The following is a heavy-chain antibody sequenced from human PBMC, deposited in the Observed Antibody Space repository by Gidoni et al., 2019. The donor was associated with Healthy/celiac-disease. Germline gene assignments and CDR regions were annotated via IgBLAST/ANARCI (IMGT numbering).Heavy chain of an antibody. J-gene: IGHJ4*02. D-gene: IGHD4-17*01. CDR3: ARGATVRASLVY. Sequence: QVQLVESGGGVVQPGRSLRLSCAASGFTFSSYAMHWVRQAPGKGLGWVAVISYDGSNKYYADSVKGRFTISRDNSKNTLYLQMNSLRAEDTAVYYCARGATVRASLVYWGQGTLVTVSS. CDR1: GFTFSSYA. V-gene: IGHV3-30-3*01. CDR2: ISYDGSNK.